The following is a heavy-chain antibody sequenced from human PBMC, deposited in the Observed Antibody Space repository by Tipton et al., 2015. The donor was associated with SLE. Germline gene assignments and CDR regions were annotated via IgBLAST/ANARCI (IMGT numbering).Heavy chain of an antibody. D-gene: IGHD3-3*01. V-gene: IGHV4-39*02. Sequence: TLSLTCTVSGASISSGSYCWSWIRQPPGKGLEWIGTVYYSGSAHYNPSLKSRVTISVDGSKNLFSLRLNSVTAADTAVYFCARAGITDFWSGHPHRFDPWGQGTVVTVSS. J-gene: IGHJ5*02. CDR2: VYYSGSA. CDR1: GASISSGSYC. CDR3: ARAGITDFWSGHPHRFDP.